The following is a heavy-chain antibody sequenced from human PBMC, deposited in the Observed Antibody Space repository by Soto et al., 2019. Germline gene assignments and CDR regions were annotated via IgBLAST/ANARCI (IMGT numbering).Heavy chain of an antibody. J-gene: IGHJ6*02. V-gene: IGHV1-18*04. CDR2: ISAYNGNT. CDR1: GYTFTSYG. CDR3: ARVSSYGNYDYGTDV. Sequence: ASVKVSCKASGYTFTSYGISWVRQAPGQGLEWMGWISAYNGNTNYAQKLQGRVTMTTDTSTSTAYMELRSLRSDDTAVYYCARVSSYGNYDYGTDVRGQGPTVTVSS. D-gene: IGHD4-17*01.